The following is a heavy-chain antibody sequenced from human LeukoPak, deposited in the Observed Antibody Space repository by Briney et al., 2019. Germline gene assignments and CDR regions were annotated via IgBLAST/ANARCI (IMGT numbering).Heavy chain of an antibody. CDR2: INHSGST. V-gene: IGHV4-39*07. Sequence: SETLSLTCTVSGGSISSGSYYWGWIRQPPGKGLEWIGEINHSGSTNYNPSLKSRVTISVDTSKNQFSLKLSSVTAADTAVYYCARRHYYYGSGSYYKNPDFDYWGQGTLVTVSS. CDR1: GGSISSGSYY. J-gene: IGHJ4*02. CDR3: ARRHYYYGSGSYYKNPDFDY. D-gene: IGHD3-10*01.